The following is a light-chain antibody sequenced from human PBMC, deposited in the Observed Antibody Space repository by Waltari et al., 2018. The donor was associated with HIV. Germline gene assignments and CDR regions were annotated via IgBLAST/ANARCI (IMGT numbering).Light chain of an antibody. CDR2: AAS. CDR3: QQSYSTPYT. Sequence: DIQLTQSPSSLSASAGDRITINCRASQSISSYLNWYQQKPGKAPKLLIYAASSLQSGVPSRFSGSGSGTDFTLTISSLQPEDFATYDCQQSYSTPYTFGQGTKLEIK. J-gene: IGKJ2*01. V-gene: IGKV1-39*01. CDR1: QSISSY.